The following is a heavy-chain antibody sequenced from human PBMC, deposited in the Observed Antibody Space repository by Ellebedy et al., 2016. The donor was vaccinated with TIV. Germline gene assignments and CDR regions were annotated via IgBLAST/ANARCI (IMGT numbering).Heavy chain of an antibody. Sequence: GGSLRLXXAASGFTFNSFAMSWVRQASGRGLEWVSGISDSFSTYYADSVRGRFTISRDNSKNTLHLQMNSLRAEDTAVYYCAKGEALVWFGEHYYFDYWGLGTRVTVSS. V-gene: IGHV3-23*01. CDR3: AKGEALVWFGEHYYFDY. D-gene: IGHD3-10*01. CDR2: ISDSFST. J-gene: IGHJ4*02. CDR1: GFTFNSFA.